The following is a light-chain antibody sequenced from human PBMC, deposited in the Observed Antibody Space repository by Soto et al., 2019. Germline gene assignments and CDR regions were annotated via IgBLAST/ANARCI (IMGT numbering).Light chain of an antibody. Sequence: QSALTQPASVSGSPGQSITISCTGTSSDVGGFDFVSWFQRRPGKAPKLMIYEVSDRPSGISSRFSGSKSGNTASLTISGLQTEDEADYYCSSYTSSSTLFGTGTKLTVL. CDR2: EVS. CDR3: SSYTSSSTL. CDR1: SSDVGGFDF. J-gene: IGLJ1*01. V-gene: IGLV2-14*01.